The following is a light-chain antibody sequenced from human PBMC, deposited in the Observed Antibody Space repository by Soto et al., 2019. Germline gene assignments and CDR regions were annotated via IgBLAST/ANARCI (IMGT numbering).Light chain of an antibody. V-gene: IGLV2-14*01. Sequence: QSALTQPASVSGSPGQSIAISCTGTSSDVGGYNYVSWYQQYPGKAPKLVIYDVSNRPSGVSNRFSGSKSVNTASLTISGLQVEDEADYYCSSWTSSSTYVFGTGTKLTVL. CDR1: SSDVGGYNY. CDR2: DVS. CDR3: SSWTSSSTYV. J-gene: IGLJ1*01.